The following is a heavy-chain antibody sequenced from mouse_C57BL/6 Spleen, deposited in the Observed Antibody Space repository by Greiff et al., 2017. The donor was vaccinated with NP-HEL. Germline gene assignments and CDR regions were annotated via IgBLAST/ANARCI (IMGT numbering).Heavy chain of an antibody. CDR1: GYTFTSYW. V-gene: IGHV1-55*01. CDR2: IYPGSGST. D-gene: IGHD2-1*01. CDR3: ARRGGYYGNHEGFAY. Sequence: QVQLQQSGAELVKPGASVKMSCKASGYTFTSYWITWVKQRPGQGLEWIGDIYPGSGSTNYNEKFKSKATLTVDTSSSTAYMQLSSLTSEDSAVYYCARRGGYYGNHEGFAYWGQGTLVTVSA. J-gene: IGHJ3*01.